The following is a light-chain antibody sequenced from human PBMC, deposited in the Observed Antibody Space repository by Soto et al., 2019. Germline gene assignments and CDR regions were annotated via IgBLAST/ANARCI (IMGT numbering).Light chain of an antibody. CDR2: DIS. J-gene: IGKJ5*01. Sequence: IVLTHSPGTLSLSPWERATLSCRASQTVSRNLAWYQQRPGQAPRLLIYDISNRAAGVPARFSGSGSETEFTLTIRSLQSEDFAVYFCQQYNNWPFFGQGTRLEI. CDR3: QQYNNWPF. CDR1: QTVSRN. V-gene: IGKV3-15*01.